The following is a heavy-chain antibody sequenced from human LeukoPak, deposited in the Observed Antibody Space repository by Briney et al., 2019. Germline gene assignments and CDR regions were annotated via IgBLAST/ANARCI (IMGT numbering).Heavy chain of an antibody. CDR1: GYNFNAYA. CDR3: ARGFGVVAATISYLYYYVDV. D-gene: IGHD2-15*01. V-gene: IGHV1-18*01. J-gene: IGHJ6*03. Sequence: GASVKVSCKASGYNFNAYAVSWVRQAPGQGLEWMGWISASSGNTKLAQRLQGRVTMTTDTSTSTAYMELRSLRSDDTAVYYCARGFGVVAATISYLYYYVDVWGKGTTVTVSS. CDR2: ISASSGNT.